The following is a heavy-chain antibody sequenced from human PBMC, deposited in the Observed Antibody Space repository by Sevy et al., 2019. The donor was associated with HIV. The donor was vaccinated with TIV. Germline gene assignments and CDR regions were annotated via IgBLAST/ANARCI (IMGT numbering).Heavy chain of an antibody. CDR1: GFTFSDYY. V-gene: IGHV3-11*01. Sequence: GGSLRLSCAASGFTFSDYYMSWIRQAPGKGLEWVSYISSTGSTIYYADSVKGRFTISRDNAKNSLYLQMNSLRAEDTAVYYCARGLDTAMVHAIDYWVQGTLVTVSS. J-gene: IGHJ4*02. D-gene: IGHD5-18*01. CDR2: ISSTGSTI. CDR3: ARGLDTAMVHAIDY.